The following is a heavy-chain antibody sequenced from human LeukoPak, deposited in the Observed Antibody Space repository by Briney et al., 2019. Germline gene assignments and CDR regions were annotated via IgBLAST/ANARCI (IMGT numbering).Heavy chain of an antibody. CDR2: ISSSSSYI. D-gene: IGHD3-10*01. Sequence: PGGSLRLSCAASGFTFSSYSMNWVRQAPGKGLEWVSSISSSSSYIYYADSVKGRFTISRDNAKNSLYLQMNSLRAEDTAVYYCARDREGLLWFGEFSEKFGPWGQGTLVTVSS. J-gene: IGHJ5*02. CDR1: GFTFSSYS. CDR3: ARDREGLLWFGEFSEKFGP. V-gene: IGHV3-21*01.